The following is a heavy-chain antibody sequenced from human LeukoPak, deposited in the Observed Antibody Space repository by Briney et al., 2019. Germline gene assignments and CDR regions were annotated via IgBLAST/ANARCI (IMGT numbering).Heavy chain of an antibody. J-gene: IGHJ4*02. Sequence: PSETLSLTCTVSGGSICSGGYYWSWIRQHPGKGLEWIGYIYYSGSTYYNPSLKSRVTISVGTSKNQFSLKLSSVTAADTAVYYCAREAAAGHFDYWGQGTLVTVSS. CDR1: GGSICSGGYY. V-gene: IGHV4-31*03. CDR3: AREAAAGHFDY. CDR2: IYYSGST. D-gene: IGHD6-13*01.